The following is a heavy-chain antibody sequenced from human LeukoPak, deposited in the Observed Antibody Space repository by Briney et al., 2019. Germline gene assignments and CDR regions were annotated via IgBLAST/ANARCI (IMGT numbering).Heavy chain of an antibody. Sequence: GGSLRLSCAASGFTFSSYAMHWVRQAPGKGLEWVAIISYDGSNKYYADSVKGRFTISRDNSKNTLYLQMISLRPEDTAVYFCASAYGSGNYYNQALDYWGQGTLVSVSS. D-gene: IGHD3-10*01. CDR3: ASAYGSGNYYNQALDY. V-gene: IGHV3-30-3*01. CDR2: ISYDGSNK. CDR1: GFTFSSYA. J-gene: IGHJ4*02.